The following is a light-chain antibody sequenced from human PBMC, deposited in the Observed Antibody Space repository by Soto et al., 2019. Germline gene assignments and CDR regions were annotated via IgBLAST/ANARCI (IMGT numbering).Light chain of an antibody. J-gene: IGLJ3*02. Sequence: QSVLTQPASVSGSPGQSITISCTGTSSDVGAYNHVSWYQQHPGKVPKVMIYEVNNRPSGVSNRFSASKSGNTASLTISGLQAEDEATYYCSSCTSGGTWVFGGGTKLPVL. CDR3: SSCTSGGTWV. CDR2: EVN. V-gene: IGLV2-14*03. CDR1: SSDVGAYNH.